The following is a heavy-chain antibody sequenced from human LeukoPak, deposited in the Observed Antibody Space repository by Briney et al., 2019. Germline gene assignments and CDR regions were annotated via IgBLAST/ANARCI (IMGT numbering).Heavy chain of an antibody. D-gene: IGHD3-10*01. Sequence: PGGSLRLSCAASGFIISGYWMNWVRQVPGKGLEWVANINEDGSVQDYVDSVRGRFTISRDNAKNSVYLQMNSLRVEDTAVYYCASRESSMARSHWGQGTLVTVSS. CDR2: INEDGSVQ. J-gene: IGHJ4*02. V-gene: IGHV3-7*01. CDR1: GFIISGYW. CDR3: ASRESSMARSH.